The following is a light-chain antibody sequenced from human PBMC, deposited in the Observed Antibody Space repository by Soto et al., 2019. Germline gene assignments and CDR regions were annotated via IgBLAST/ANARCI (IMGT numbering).Light chain of an antibody. V-gene: IGKV1-8*01. CDR1: QGISSY. CDR2: AAS. J-gene: IGKJ4*01. CDR3: QQYYSYLLT. Sequence: IQMTQSPSTLSASVGDRVTITCRASQGISSYLAWYQQKPGKAPKLLIYAASTLQSGVPSRFSGSGSGTDFTLTISCLQSEDFATYYCQQYYSYLLTFGGGTKVDIK.